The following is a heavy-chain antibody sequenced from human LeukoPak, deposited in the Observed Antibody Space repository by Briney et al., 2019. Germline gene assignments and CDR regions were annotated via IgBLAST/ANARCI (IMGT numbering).Heavy chain of an antibody. V-gene: IGHV1-69*06. Sequence: SVKVSCKASGGTFSSYAISWVRQAPGQGLEWMGGIIPIFGTANYAQKFQGRVTITADKSTSTAYMELSSLRSEDTAVYYCARDGVRAVAEDYWGQGTLVTVSS. J-gene: IGHJ4*02. CDR2: IIPIFGTA. CDR3: ARDGVRAVAEDY. CDR1: GGTFSSYA. D-gene: IGHD6-19*01.